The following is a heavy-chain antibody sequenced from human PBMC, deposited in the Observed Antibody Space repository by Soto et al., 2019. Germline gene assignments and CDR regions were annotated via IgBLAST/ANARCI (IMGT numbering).Heavy chain of an antibody. CDR3: ERDGQYRTDGFDI. Sequence: EAQLLESGGGSVQPGGSLRLSCAASGFTFSSHGMSWVRQAPGKGLEWISGLSRGGVSTYYVDSVKGRFTISRDTAKNTLDMIMNSLRVDDTALYYCERDGQYRTDGFDIWGQGTMVNVS. V-gene: IGHV3-23*01. CDR2: LSRGGVST. CDR1: GFTFSSHG. J-gene: IGHJ3*02. D-gene: IGHD5-12*01.